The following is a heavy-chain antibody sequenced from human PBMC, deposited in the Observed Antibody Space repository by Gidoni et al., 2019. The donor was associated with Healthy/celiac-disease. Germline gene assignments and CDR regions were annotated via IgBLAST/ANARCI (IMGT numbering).Heavy chain of an antibody. CDR3: ARAVGCSGGSCFRSYYYGMDV. CDR2: ISSSSSYI. CDR1: GFPFISYS. J-gene: IGHJ6*02. V-gene: IGHV3-21*01. Sequence: VQLLESGGGLVKPGGSLRLSCAAFGFPFISYSLHWFRQAPGKGLEWVESISSSSSYIDYADSGKGRFNISRDKAKNSLYLQMNSLRAEDTAVYYCARAVGCSGGSCFRSYYYGMDVWGQGTTVTVSS. D-gene: IGHD2-15*01.